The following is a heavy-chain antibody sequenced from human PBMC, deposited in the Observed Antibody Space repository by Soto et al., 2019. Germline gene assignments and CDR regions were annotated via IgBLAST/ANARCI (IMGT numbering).Heavy chain of an antibody. D-gene: IGHD4-17*01. CDR3: AKGPMVTPDYFDY. J-gene: IGHJ4*02. V-gene: IGHV3-23*01. CDR1: GFTFRNYA. Sequence: GGSLRLSCAASGFTFRNYAMSWVRQTPGRGLEWVSAISGSGDRTYYADSVKGRFAISRDNSKNTLYLQINSLRAEDTAVYYCAKGPMVTPDYFDYWGQGTLVTVSS. CDR2: ISGSGDRT.